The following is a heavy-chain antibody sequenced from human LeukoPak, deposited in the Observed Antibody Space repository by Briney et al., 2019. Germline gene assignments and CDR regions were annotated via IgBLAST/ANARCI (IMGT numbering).Heavy chain of an antibody. CDR3: ARSDGGKEGHY. Sequence: SETLSLTCAVYGGSFSGYYWSWIRQPPGKGLEWIGEINHSGSTSYNPSLKSRVTISVDTSKNQFSLRLSSVTAADTAVYYCARSDGGKEGHYWGQGTLVTVSS. V-gene: IGHV4-34*01. CDR2: INHSGST. CDR1: GGSFSGYY. J-gene: IGHJ4*02. D-gene: IGHD4-23*01.